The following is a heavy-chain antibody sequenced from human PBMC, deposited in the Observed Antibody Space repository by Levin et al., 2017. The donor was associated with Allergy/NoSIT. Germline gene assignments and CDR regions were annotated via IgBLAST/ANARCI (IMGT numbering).Heavy chain of an antibody. CDR2: IYSGGST. J-gene: IGHJ6*03. CDR1: GFTVSSNY. Sequence: SGGSLRLSCAASGFTVSSNYMSWVRQAPGKGLEWVSVIYSGGSTYYADSVKGRFTISRDNSKNTLYLQMNSLRAEDTAVYYCARVSITMVRGVIITDYYYYMDVWGKGTTVTVSS. D-gene: IGHD3-10*01. V-gene: IGHV3-66*01. CDR3: ARVSITMVRGVIITDYYYYMDV.